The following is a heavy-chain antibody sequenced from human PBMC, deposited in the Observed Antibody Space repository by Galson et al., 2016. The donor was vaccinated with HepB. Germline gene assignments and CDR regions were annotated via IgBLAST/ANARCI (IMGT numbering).Heavy chain of an antibody. D-gene: IGHD4-17*01. Sequence: SLRLSCAVSGFTSSDYYMDWVRQAPGKGLVWVSRINSDGSGTSYADSVRGRFTISRDNAKNMLYLEMNSLRAEDTALHYCVREDYGDDPVYYYYYGMDVWGQGTTVSVSS. CDR1: GFTSSDYY. CDR3: VREDYGDDPVYYYYYGMDV. V-gene: IGHV3-74*01. J-gene: IGHJ6*02. CDR2: INSDGSGT.